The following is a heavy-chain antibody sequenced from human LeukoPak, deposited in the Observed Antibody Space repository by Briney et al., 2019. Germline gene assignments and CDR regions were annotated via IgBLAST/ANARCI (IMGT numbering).Heavy chain of an antibody. J-gene: IGHJ4*02. D-gene: IGHD3-10*01. CDR2: IKQDGSKR. CDR3: AGRSGSFDC. CDR1: GFTFSNYW. V-gene: IGHV3-7*01. Sequence: GGSLRLSCVASGFTFSNYWMSWVRQAPGKGLEWVANIKQDGSKRNYVDSVKGRFTISRDNAKNSLYLQMNSLRAEDTAVYYCAGRSGSFDCWGQGTLVTVSS.